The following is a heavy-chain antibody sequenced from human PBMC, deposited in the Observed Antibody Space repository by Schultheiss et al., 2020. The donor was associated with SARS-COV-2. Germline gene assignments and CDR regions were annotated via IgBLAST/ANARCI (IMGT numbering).Heavy chain of an antibody. CDR2: ISSSSSYT. D-gene: IGHD6-19*01. CDR3: AQSIAVAGAFDY. CDR1: GFTFSSYS. V-gene: IGHV3-21*04. Sequence: GGSLRLSCAASGFTFSSYSMNWVRQAPGKGLEWVSSISSSSSYTNYADSVKGRFTISRDNAKNSLYLQMNSLRAEDTAVYYCAQSIAVAGAFDYWGQGTLVTVSS. J-gene: IGHJ4*02.